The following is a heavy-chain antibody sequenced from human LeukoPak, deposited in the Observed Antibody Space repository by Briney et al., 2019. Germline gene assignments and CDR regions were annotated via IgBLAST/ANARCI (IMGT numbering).Heavy chain of an antibody. CDR3: ARTYSSGWRYDFDY. V-gene: IGHV1-69*05. CDR1: GYTFTSYG. J-gene: IGHJ4*02. D-gene: IGHD6-19*01. CDR2: IITIFGTA. Sequence: GASVKVSCKASGYTFTSYGISWVRQAPGQGLEWMGGIITIFGTANYAQKFQGRVTITTDESTSTAYMELSSLRSEDTAVYYCARTYSSGWRYDFDYWGQGTLVTVSS.